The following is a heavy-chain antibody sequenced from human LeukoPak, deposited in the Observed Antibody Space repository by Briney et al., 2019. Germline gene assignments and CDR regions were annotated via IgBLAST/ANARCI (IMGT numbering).Heavy chain of an antibody. CDR2: TYHNGDT. CDR3: ARAGVVPAAISRAFDI. Sequence: SETLSLTCIVSGGSIISGDYYWSWIRQPPGKGLEWIGYTYHNGDTYYNPSLKSRVFISVDTSKNQFSLKLSSVTAADTAVYYCARAGVVPAAISRAFDIWGQGSVVTVSS. V-gene: IGHV4-30-4*08. J-gene: IGHJ3*02. D-gene: IGHD2-2*02. CDR1: GGSIISGDYY.